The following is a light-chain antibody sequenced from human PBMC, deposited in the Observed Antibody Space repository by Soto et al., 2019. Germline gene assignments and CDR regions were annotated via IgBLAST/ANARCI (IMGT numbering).Light chain of an antibody. Sequence: EIVLTQSPGTLSLSPGDRATLSCRASQSVSSNYLAWYQQKPGQAPRLLISGASSRATRIPDRFSCSGSGADFTVSIRRLDPDYCAVCYCHGYGPALTLNFGGGTKVEIK. CDR1: QSVSSNY. V-gene: IGKV3-20*01. CDR3: HGYGPALTLN. CDR2: GAS. J-gene: IGKJ4*01.